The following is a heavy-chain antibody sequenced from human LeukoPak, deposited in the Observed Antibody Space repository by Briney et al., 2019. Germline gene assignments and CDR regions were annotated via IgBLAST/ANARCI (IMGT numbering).Heavy chain of an antibody. Sequence: PGGSLRLSCAASGFTFSSYAMHWVRQAPGKGLEWVAVISYDGSNKYYADSVKGRFTISRDSAKNTLYLQMNSLRAEDTAVYYCARSDRGYSYGPFDYWGQGTLVTVSS. CDR2: ISYDGSNK. CDR3: ARSDRGYSYGPFDY. V-gene: IGHV3-30-3*01. D-gene: IGHD5-18*01. CDR1: GFTFSSYA. J-gene: IGHJ4*02.